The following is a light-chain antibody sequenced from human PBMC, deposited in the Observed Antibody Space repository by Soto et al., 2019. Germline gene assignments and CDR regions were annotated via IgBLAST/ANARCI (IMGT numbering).Light chain of an antibody. J-gene: IGLJ1*01. V-gene: IGLV1-44*01. CDR3: AAWDDSRYV. CDR2: RNN. Sequence: QSVLTQPPSASGTPGQRVTISCSGSSSNIGSNPVNWYQQLPGTAPKLLLYRNNQRPSGVPDRFSGSKSGNSASLAISGLQSEDEADYYCAAWDDSRYVFGTGTKVTVL. CDR1: SSNIGSNP.